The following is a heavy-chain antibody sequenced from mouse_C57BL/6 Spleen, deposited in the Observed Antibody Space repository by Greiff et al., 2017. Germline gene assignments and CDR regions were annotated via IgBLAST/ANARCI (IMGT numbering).Heavy chain of an antibody. D-gene: IGHD2-4*01. J-gene: IGHJ2*01. V-gene: IGHV5-17*01. Sequence: EVKLQESGGGLVKPGGSLKLSCAASGFTFSDYGMHWVRQAPEKGLAWVAYISSGSSTIYYADTVKGRFTISRDNAKNTLFLQMTSLRSEDTAMYYCARRAYDYAYYFDYWGQGTTLTVSS. CDR1: GFTFSDYG. CDR3: ARRAYDYAYYFDY. CDR2: ISSGSSTI.